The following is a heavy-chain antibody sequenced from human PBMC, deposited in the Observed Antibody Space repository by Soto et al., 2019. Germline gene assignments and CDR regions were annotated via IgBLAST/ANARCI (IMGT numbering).Heavy chain of an antibody. CDR3: ARWPLTSILATVTHSYYEYGKDL. Sequence: SLTCAVSCVSISSYYWSWIRQPPGKGLEWIGYNYYSGTTNYNPSLKSRVTISVDTSKNQFFLRXTSVTAVDTAVYYCARWPLTSILATVTHSYYEYGKDLWGQGTTVNVSS. CDR1: CVSISSYY. J-gene: IGHJ6*01. D-gene: IGHD5-12*01. CDR2: NYYSGTT. V-gene: IGHV4-59*01.